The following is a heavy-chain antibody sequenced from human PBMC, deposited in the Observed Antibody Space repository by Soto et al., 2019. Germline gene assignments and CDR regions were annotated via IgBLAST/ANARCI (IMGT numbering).Heavy chain of an antibody. D-gene: IGHD6-19*01. CDR1: GFTFSSYA. CDR3: VRTIAVAAPDAFAM. J-gene: IGHJ3*02. Sequence: GGSLRLSCAASGFTFSSYAMSWIRQAPGKGLEWMAVILSDGSKQYYAESVKGRFTISRDNSKSTLYLQMNSLRVEGTAVYYCVRTIAVAAPDAFAMWGQGTMVTVSS. V-gene: IGHV3-30-3*01. CDR2: ILSDGSKQ.